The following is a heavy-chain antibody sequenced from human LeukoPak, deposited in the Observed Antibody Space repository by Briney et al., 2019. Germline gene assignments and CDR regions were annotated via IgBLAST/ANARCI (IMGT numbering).Heavy chain of an antibody. V-gene: IGHV1-18*01. J-gene: IGHJ4*02. CDR3: ARATGIAVGGTRFDC. CDR1: GYTFTSYG. CDR2: ISAYNGNT. Sequence: ASVKVSCKASGYTFTSYGISWVRQAPGQGLEWMGWISAYNGNTNYAQKLQGRVTMTTDTSTSTAYMELRSLRSDDTALYYCARATGIAVGGTRFDCWGQGTLVTVSS. D-gene: IGHD6-19*01.